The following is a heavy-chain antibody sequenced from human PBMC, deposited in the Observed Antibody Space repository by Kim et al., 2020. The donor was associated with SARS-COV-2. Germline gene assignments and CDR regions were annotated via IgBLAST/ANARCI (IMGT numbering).Heavy chain of an antibody. CDR1: GFSFSDHY. D-gene: IGHD2-15*01. J-gene: IGHJ4*02. V-gene: IGHV3-72*01. CDR2: TRNKANSYTT. Sequence: GGSLRLSCAASGFSFSDHYMDWVRQAPGKGLEWVGRTRNKANSYTTEYAASVKGRFTISRDDSKNSVYLQMNSLKAEDTAVYYCTRGVAANYFDCWGQGTLVTVSS. CDR3: TRGVAANYFDC.